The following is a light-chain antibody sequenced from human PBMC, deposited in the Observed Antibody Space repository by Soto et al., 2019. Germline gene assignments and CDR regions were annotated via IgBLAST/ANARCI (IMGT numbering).Light chain of an antibody. J-gene: IGLJ2*01. Sequence: QSALTQPASVSGSPGQSITISCTGTSSDVGAYNYVSWYQQHPGKAPKLMIYEVSNRPSGVSNRFSGSKSDNTASLIISGLQAEDEADYYCSSYTSSSSLVFGGGTKVTVL. CDR2: EVS. CDR3: SSYTSSSSLV. V-gene: IGLV2-14*01. CDR1: SSDVGAYNY.